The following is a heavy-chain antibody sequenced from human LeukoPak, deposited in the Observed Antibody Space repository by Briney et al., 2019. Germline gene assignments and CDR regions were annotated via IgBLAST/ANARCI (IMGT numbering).Heavy chain of an antibody. V-gene: IGHV3-53*01. CDR2: IYSGGST. CDR1: GFTVSSNY. Sequence: GGSLRLSCAASGFTVSSNYMSWVRQAPGKGLEWVSVIYSGGSTYYADSVKGRFTISRDNSKNTLYFQMNSLRAEDTAVYYCARDTEGSVDYYYMDVWGKGTTVTVSS. J-gene: IGHJ6*03. CDR3: ARDTEGSVDYYYMDV.